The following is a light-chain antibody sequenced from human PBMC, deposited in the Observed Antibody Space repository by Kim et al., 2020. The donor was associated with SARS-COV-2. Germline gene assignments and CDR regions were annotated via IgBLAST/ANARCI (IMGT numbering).Light chain of an antibody. V-gene: IGKV3-20*01. Sequence: SPGERANLSCRASQSVSDSDLAWYQQKPGQAPRLLIYGASSRATGIPDRFSGSGSGTDFTLTISRLEPEDFAVYYCQQYGSSPRTFGQGTKVDIK. J-gene: IGKJ1*01. CDR2: GAS. CDR1: QSVSDSD. CDR3: QQYGSSPRT.